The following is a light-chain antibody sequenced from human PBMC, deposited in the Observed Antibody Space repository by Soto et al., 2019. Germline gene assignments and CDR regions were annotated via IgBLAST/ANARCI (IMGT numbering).Light chain of an antibody. CDR1: RSVSGY. V-gene: IGKV3-11*01. Sequence: EIVLKQCPATLSLSPGDRATLSCRASRSVSGYLAWYEQKPGQVPRLLMDDASSRATGIPARFSGSGSETDFTLTISSLEPEDFSVYYCQQRSNWPSTFGGGTKVEIK. CDR3: QQRSNWPST. CDR2: DAS. J-gene: IGKJ4*01.